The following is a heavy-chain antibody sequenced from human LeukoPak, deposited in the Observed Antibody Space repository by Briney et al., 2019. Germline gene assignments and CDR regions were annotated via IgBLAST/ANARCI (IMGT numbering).Heavy chain of an antibody. V-gene: IGHV3-74*01. D-gene: IGHD2-2*01. CDR1: GFTFSSYW. Sequence: GGSLRLSCAASGFTFSSYWMHWVRQAPGKGPVWVSRINSDGSTTSYADSVKGRFTISRDDAKNTLYLQMNSLRAEDTAVYYCARYCSSTSCSPVDYWGQGTLVAVSS. CDR2: INSDGSTT. J-gene: IGHJ4*02. CDR3: ARYCSSTSCSPVDY.